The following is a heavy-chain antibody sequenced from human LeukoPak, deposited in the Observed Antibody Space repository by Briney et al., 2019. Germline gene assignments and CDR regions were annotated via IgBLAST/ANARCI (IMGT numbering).Heavy chain of an antibody. CDR2: ISAYNGNT. CDR1: GYTFTSYG. Sequence: ASVKVSCKASGYTFTSYGISWVRQAPGQGLEWMGWISAYNGNTNYAQKLQGRVTMTTDTSTSTAYMELRSLRSDDTAVYYCARADYYDSSGYYDYWGQGALVTVSS. J-gene: IGHJ4*02. CDR3: ARADYYDSSGYYDY. V-gene: IGHV1-18*01. D-gene: IGHD3-22*01.